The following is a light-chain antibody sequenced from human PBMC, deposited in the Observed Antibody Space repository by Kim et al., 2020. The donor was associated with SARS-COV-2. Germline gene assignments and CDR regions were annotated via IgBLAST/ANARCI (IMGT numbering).Light chain of an antibody. CDR3: HQYDSSSNN. CDR1: ESIATW. V-gene: IGKV1-5*03. CDR2: RAS. Sequence: DIQMTQSPSTLSASVGDTVTITCRASESIATWLAWYQQKPGEAPRLLIYRASILESGVPSRFSGGGSGTEFSLTISDLQPEDFGFYHCHQYDSSSNNFGQGTKVDIK. J-gene: IGKJ1*01.